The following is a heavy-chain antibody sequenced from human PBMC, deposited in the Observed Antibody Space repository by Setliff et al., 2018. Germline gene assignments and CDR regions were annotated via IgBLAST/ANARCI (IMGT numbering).Heavy chain of an antibody. D-gene: IGHD2-2*01. CDR2: INPDNGNR. CDR1: GYTFTSYD. J-gene: IGHJ6*02. Sequence: ASVKVSCKASGYTFTSYDINWVRQAPGQGLEWMGWINPDNGNRKYSQRFQGRVTITGDTSASTAYMELSSLRSEDTAVYYCARDGVGVPAIDYGMDVWGQGTTVTVSS. CDR3: ARDGVGVPAIDYGMDV. V-gene: IGHV1-3*01.